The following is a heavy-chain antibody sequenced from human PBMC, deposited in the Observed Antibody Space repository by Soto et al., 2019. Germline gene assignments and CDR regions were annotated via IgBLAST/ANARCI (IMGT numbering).Heavy chain of an antibody. D-gene: IGHD3-22*01. CDR3: ARLGYDSSGYLVGWFDP. J-gene: IGHJ5*02. CDR2: IYYSGST. Sequence: SETLSLTCTVSGGSISSYYWSWIRQPPGKGLEWIGYIYYSGSTNYNPSLKSRVTISVDTSKNQFSLKLSSVTAADTAVYYCARLGYDSSGYLVGWFDPWGQGTLVTVS. CDR1: GGSISSYY. V-gene: IGHV4-59*01.